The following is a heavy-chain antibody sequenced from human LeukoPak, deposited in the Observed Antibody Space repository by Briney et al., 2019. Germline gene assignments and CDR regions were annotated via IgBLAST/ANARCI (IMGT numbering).Heavy chain of an antibody. CDR2: ISYDGSNK. CDR3: AGSLGPLTEY. Sequence: GGSLRLSCAASGFTFSSYAMHWVRQAPGKGLEWVAVISYDGSNKYYADSVKGRFTISRDNSKNTLYLQMNSLRAEDTAVYYCAGSLGPLTEYWGQGTLVTVSS. J-gene: IGHJ4*02. CDR1: GFTFSSYA. D-gene: IGHD7-27*01. V-gene: IGHV3-30-3*01.